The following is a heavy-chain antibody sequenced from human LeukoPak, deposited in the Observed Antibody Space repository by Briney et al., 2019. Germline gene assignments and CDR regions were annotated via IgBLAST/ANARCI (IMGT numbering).Heavy chain of an antibody. CDR3: TRPAIAAGRKGLYYYYYMDV. CDR1: GFTFSGSA. D-gene: IGHD6-25*01. J-gene: IGHJ6*03. Sequence: PGGSLRLSCAASGFTFSGSAMHWVRQASGKGLEWVGRIRSKANSYATAYAASVKGRFTISRDDSKNTAYLQMNSLKTEDTAVYYCTRPAIAAGRKGLYYYYYMDVWGKGTTVTISS. V-gene: IGHV3-73*01. CDR2: IRSKANSYAT.